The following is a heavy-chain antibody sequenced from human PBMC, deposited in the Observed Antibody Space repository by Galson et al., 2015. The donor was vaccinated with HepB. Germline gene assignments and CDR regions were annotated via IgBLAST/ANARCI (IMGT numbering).Heavy chain of an antibody. J-gene: IGHJ6*02. CDR1: GYTFTSYG. CDR3: ARDSYHGGYGSGSYYGYYYYYGMDV. CDR2: ISAYNGNT. V-gene: IGHV1-18*04. D-gene: IGHD3-10*01. Sequence: SVKVSCKASGYTFTSYGISWVRQAPGQGLEWMGWISAYNGNTNYAQKLQGRVTMTTDTSTSTAYMELRSLRSGDTAVYYCARDSYHGGYGSGSYYGYYYYYGMDVWGQVTTVTVSS.